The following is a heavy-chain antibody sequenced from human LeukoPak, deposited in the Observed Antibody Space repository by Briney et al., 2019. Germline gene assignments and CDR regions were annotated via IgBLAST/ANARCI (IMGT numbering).Heavy chain of an antibody. D-gene: IGHD3-10*01. Sequence: SETLSLTCTVSGGSIRSRSYYLGWIRQPPGKGLEWIGSIYYSGSTYYHPSLKRRVTISVDTSKNQFSLKLSSVTAADTAVYYCANGDYFDYWGQGTLVTVSS. CDR3: ANGDYFDY. J-gene: IGHJ4*02. CDR1: GGSIRSRSYY. V-gene: IGHV4-39*07. CDR2: IYYSGST.